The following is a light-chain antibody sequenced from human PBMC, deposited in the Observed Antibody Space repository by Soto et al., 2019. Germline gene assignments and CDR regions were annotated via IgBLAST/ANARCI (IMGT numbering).Light chain of an antibody. Sequence: QSVLTQPASVSGSPGQSITISCTGTSSDVGSYNYVSWYQQHPGKAPKLMIYAVSDRPSGISSRFSGSKSGNTASLTISGLQTEDEADYYCASYAGSNKVFGTGTKLTVL. CDR1: SSDVGSYNY. V-gene: IGLV2-14*01. CDR3: ASYAGSNKV. CDR2: AVS. J-gene: IGLJ1*01.